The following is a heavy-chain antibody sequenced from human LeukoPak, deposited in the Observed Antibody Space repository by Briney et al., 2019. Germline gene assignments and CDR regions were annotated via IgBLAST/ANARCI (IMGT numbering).Heavy chain of an antibody. CDR1: GDSFTTHW. J-gene: IGHJ4*02. V-gene: IGHV5-51*01. D-gene: IGHD6-19*01. CDR2: IYPGDSNA. CDR3: ARDNSGWRNFDF. Sequence: GESLKISCKGSGDSFTTHWIAWVRQMPGNGLEWMGIIYPGDSNAKYSPSFRGQVTMSADKSISTAYLQWSSLKASDSAIYYCARDNSGWRNFDFWGQGTRVTVSS.